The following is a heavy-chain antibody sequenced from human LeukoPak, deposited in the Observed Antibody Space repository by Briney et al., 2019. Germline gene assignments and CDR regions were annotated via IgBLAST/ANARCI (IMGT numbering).Heavy chain of an antibody. CDR1: GGTFSSYA. J-gene: IGHJ6*02. CDR2: IIPILGIA. V-gene: IGHV1-69*04. CDR3: ASAPHGGNTYYYDGMDV. D-gene: IGHD4-23*01. Sequence: ASVKVSCKASGGTFSSYAIRWVRQAPGQGLEWMGRIIPILGIANYAQKFQGRVTITADKSTSTAYMELGSLRSEDTAVYYCASAPHGGNTYYYDGMDVWGQGTTVTVSS.